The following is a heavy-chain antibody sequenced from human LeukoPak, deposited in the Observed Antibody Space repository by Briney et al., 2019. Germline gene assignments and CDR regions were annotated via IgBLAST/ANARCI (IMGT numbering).Heavy chain of an antibody. J-gene: IGHJ4*02. V-gene: IGHV1-8*01. Sequence: ASVKVSCKASGYTFTSYDINWVRQATGQGLEWMGWMNPNSGNTGYAQKFQGRVTMTRNTSISTAYMELSSLRSEDTAVYYCARVYGYSSSWPFDYWGQGTLVTVSS. D-gene: IGHD6-13*01. CDR1: GYTFTSYD. CDR3: ARVYGYSSSWPFDY. CDR2: MNPNSGNT.